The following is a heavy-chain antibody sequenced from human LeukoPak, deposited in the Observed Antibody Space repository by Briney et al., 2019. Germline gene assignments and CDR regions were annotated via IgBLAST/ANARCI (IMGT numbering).Heavy chain of an antibody. D-gene: IGHD6-13*01. CDR1: GYTFTSYY. CDR3: ARDLSPSSSWDYYYYGMDV. Sequence: ASVKVSCKASGYTFTSYYMHWVRQAPGQGLEWMGIINPGGGSTSYAQKFQGRVTMTRDTSTSTVYMELSSLRSEDTAVYYCARDLSPSSSWDYYYYGMDVWGQGTTVTVSS. J-gene: IGHJ6*02. V-gene: IGHV1-46*01. CDR2: INPGGGST.